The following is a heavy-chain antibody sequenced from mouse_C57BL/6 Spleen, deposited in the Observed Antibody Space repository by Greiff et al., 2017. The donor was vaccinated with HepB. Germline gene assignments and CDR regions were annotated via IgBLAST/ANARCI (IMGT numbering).Heavy chain of an antibody. V-gene: IGHV1-64*01. J-gene: IGHJ2*01. CDR2: IHPNSGST. CDR1: GYTFTSYW. CDR3: ARSTTVVATGFDY. D-gene: IGHD1-1*01. Sequence: QVQLQQPGAELVKPGASVKLSCKASGYTFTSYWMLWVKQRPGQGLEWIGMIHPNSGSTNYNEKFKSKATLTVDKSSSTAYMQLSSLTSEDSAVYYCARSTTVVATGFDYWGQGTTLTVSS.